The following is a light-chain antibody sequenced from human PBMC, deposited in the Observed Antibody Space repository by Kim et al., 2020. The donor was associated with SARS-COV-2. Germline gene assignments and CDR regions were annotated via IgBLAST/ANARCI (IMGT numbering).Light chain of an antibody. CDR1: QGISSY. V-gene: IGKV1-9*01. J-gene: IGKJ4*01. CDR2: AAS. CDR3: QQLNSYPRELT. Sequence: IQLTQSPSSLSASVGDRVTITCRASQGISSYLAWYQQKPGKAPKLLIYAASTLQSGVPSRFSASGSDTDFTLTIRSLQPEDFATYYCQQLNSYPRELTFGGGTKVDIK.